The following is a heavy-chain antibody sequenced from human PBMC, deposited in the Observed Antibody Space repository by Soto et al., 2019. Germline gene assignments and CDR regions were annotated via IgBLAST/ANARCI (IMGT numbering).Heavy chain of an antibody. CDR1: GGSISSYY. CDR3: ARSGGIAAAGTVSERNYYYYGMDV. D-gene: IGHD6-13*01. J-gene: IGHJ6*02. V-gene: IGHV4-59*01. CDR2: IYYSGST. Sequence: SETLSLTCTVSGGSISSYYWSWIRQPPGKGLEWIGYIYYSGSTNYNPSLKSRVTISVETSKNQFSLKLSSVTAADTAVYYCARSGGIAAAGTVSERNYYYYGMDVWGQATPVTGSS.